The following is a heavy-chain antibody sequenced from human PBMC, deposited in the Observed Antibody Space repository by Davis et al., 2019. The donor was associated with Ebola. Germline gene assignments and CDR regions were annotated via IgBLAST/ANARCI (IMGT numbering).Heavy chain of an antibody. D-gene: IGHD3-16*01. CDR3: AREIQGGHTWIDI. Sequence: ASVTVSCKASGYTFTSYAMHWVRHAPGQRLAWMGWINAGNGNTKYSQKFQGRVTITRDTSASTAYMELSSLRSEDTAVYYCAREIQGGHTWIDIWGQGTMVTVSS. J-gene: IGHJ3*02. CDR1: GYTFTSYA. V-gene: IGHV1-3*01. CDR2: INAGNGNT.